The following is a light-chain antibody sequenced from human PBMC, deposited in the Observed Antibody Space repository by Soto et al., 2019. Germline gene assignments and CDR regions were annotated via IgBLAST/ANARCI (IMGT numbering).Light chain of an antibody. J-gene: IGLJ2*01. CDR1: SGHNSYI. Sequence: QPVLTQSPSASASLGASVKFTCTLSSGHNSYIIAWHQQQPEKGPRYLMKLNSDGSHTKGDGIPDRFSGSSSGAERYLTISNLQSEDEADYYCQTWGTGIHVVFGGGTKVTVL. CDR2: LNSDGSH. CDR3: QTWGTGIHVV. V-gene: IGLV4-69*01.